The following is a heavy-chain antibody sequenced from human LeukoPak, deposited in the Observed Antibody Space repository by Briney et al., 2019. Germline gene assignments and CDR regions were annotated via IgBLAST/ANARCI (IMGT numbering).Heavy chain of an antibody. Sequence: ASVKVSCKASGYTFTSYDINWVRHATGQGLEWMGWMNPNSGSTGYAQKFRGRVTITRNTSISTAYMKLSGLRSEDTAVYYCARGRSTGYPYYFEYWGQGTLVTVSS. V-gene: IGHV1-8*03. D-gene: IGHD5-12*01. CDR2: MNPNSGST. CDR1: GYTFTSYD. CDR3: ARGRSTGYPYYFEY. J-gene: IGHJ4*02.